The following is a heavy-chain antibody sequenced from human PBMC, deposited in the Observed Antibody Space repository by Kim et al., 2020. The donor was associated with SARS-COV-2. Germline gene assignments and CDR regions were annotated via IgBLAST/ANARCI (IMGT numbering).Heavy chain of an antibody. CDR3: ARADDYGDYGLDGDY. V-gene: IGHV3-30-3*01. CDR2: ISYDGSNK. D-gene: IGHD4-17*01. CDR1: GFTFSSYA. J-gene: IGHJ4*02. Sequence: GGSLRLSCAASGFTFSSYAMHWVRQAPGKGLEWVAVISYDGSNKYYADSVKGRFTISRYNSKNTLYLQMNSLRAEDTAVYYCARADDYGDYGLDGDYWGQGTLVTVSS.